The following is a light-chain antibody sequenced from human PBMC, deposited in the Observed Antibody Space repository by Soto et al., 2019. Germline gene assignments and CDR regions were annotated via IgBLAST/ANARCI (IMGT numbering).Light chain of an antibody. V-gene: IGKV1-5*03. Sequence: DLRLTQSPSTLSASVGDRVTITCRASQSISDRLAWYQQKSGKAPRLLIYRASSLENGVPSRFSGSGSGTEFTLTISSLQPDDFATYYYHQYDVYSAITFGQGTKLDI. CDR3: HQYDVYSAIT. J-gene: IGKJ2*01. CDR2: RAS. CDR1: QSISDR.